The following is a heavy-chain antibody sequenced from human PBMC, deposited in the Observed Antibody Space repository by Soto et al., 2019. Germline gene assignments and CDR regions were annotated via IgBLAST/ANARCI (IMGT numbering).Heavy chain of an antibody. CDR2: IYWDDDE. CDR3: AHRPRGYSYHFDY. Sequence: QITLKESGPTLVKPTQTLTLTCTFSGFSLTTRGVGVGWIRQPPGKALEWLALIYWDDDEGYSPSLKSRLTTAKDTSKNPLVLTMITMDPLDTATHYCAHRPRGYSYHFDYWGQGTLVTVSS. D-gene: IGHD5-18*01. V-gene: IGHV2-5*02. J-gene: IGHJ4*02. CDR1: GFSLTTRGVG.